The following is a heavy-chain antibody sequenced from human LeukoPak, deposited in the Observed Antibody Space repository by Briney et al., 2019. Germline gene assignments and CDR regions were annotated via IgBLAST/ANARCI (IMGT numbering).Heavy chain of an antibody. CDR1: GGSISSYY. J-gene: IGHJ4*02. V-gene: IGHV4-59*01. CDR2: IYYSGST. D-gene: IGHD3-3*01. CDR3: ARGSKSGYYTGNFDY. Sequence: SETLSLTYTVSGGSISSYYLSWIRQPPGKGLEWIGYIYYSGSTNYNPSLKSRVTISVDTSKNQFSLKLSSVTAADTAVYYCARGSKSGYYTGNFDYWGQGTLVTVSS.